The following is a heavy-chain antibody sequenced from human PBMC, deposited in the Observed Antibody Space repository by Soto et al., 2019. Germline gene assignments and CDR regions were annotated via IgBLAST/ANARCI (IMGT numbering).Heavy chain of an antibody. Sequence: SETLSLTCTVSGGSITSSSYYWSWIRQPPGKGLEWIGYIYNSGSTNYNPSLKSRVTISVDTSKNQFSLKPSSVTAADTAVYYCARGSTGYSSSWYRYWGQGTLVTVSS. J-gene: IGHJ4*02. CDR1: GGSITSSSYY. D-gene: IGHD6-13*01. CDR2: IYNSGST. V-gene: IGHV4-61*05. CDR3: ARGSTGYSSSWYRY.